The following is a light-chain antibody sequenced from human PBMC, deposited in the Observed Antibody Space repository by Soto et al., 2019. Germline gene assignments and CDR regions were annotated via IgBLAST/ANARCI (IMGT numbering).Light chain of an antibody. Sequence: QSALTQPPSVSGSPGQSVTISCTGTSSDVGTYNHVSWYQQPPGTAPKLIIYDVNNRPSGVPDRFSGSKSGNTASLTISGLQAEDEADYYCSSCTTSSTYVLFGGGTKVTVL. V-gene: IGLV2-18*02. CDR1: SSDVGTYNH. J-gene: IGLJ2*01. CDR3: SSCTTSSTYVL. CDR2: DVN.